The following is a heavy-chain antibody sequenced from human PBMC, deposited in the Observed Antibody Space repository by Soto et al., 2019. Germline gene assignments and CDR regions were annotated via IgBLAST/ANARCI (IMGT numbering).Heavy chain of an antibody. V-gene: IGHV1-69*01. CDR2: IIPIFGTA. CDR3: ARDMPEVVVLAATPTWFDP. D-gene: IGHD2-15*01. J-gene: IGHJ5*02. Sequence: SVKGACKGAVCAFSGDAVGWGRQAPGQGLEWMGGIIPIFGTANYAQKFQGRVTITADESTSTAYMELSSLRSEDTAVYYCARDMPEVVVLAATPTWFDPWGQPPLVTLSS. CDR1: VCAFSGDA.